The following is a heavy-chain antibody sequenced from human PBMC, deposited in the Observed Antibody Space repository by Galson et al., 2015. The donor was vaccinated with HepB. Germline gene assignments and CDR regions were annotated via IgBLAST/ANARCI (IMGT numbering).Heavy chain of an antibody. CDR3: ARGSSVTPVDY. CDR2: IYSGGST. Sequence: SLRLSCAASGFTVSSNYMSWVRQAPGKGLEWVSVIYSGGSTYYADSVKGRFTISRDNSKNTLYLQMNSLRAEDTAVYYCARGSSVTPVDYWGQGTLVTVSS. J-gene: IGHJ4*02. V-gene: IGHV3-66*01. D-gene: IGHD4-17*01. CDR1: GFTVSSNY.